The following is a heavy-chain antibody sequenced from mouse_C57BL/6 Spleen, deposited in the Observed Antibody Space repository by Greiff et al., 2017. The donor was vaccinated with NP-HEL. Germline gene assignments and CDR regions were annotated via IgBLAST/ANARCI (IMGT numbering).Heavy chain of an antibody. CDR3: ARWNTTVVGYFDD. V-gene: IGHV1-52*01. CDR1: GYTFTSYW. J-gene: IGHJ1*03. CDR2: IDPSDSET. Sequence: QVQLQQPGAELVRPGSSVKLSCKASGYTFTSYWMHWVKQRPIQGLEWIGNIDPSDSETHYNQKFKDKATLTVDKSSSTAYMQLSSLTSEDSAVYYCARWNTTVVGYFDDWGTGTTVTVSS. D-gene: IGHD1-1*01.